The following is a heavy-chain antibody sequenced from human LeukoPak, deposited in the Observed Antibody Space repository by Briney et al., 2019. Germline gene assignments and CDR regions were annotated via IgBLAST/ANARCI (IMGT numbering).Heavy chain of an antibody. V-gene: IGHV3-23*01. CDR2: ISGSGGST. Sequence: GGSLRLSCAASGFTFSSYGMSWVRQAPGKGLEWVSAISGSGGSTYYADSVKGRFTSSRDNSRNTLYLQMNSLRAEDTAVYYCARVVPPTDYGSGSYFWDPYYFDYWGQGTLVTVSS. D-gene: IGHD3-10*01. CDR3: ARVVPPTDYGSGSYFWDPYYFDY. J-gene: IGHJ4*02. CDR1: GFTFSSYG.